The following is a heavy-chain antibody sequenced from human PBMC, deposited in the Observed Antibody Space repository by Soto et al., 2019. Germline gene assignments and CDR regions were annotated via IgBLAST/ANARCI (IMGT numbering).Heavy chain of an antibody. Sequence: GGSLRLSCVASGFFFSSHGMYWVRQAPGRGLEWVALISYEGSHKYYVDSVKGRFTISRDNSKKTVYLHMTGLRAEDTALYYCAKDFELPGGDYYHYGMDVWGQGTRVTVS. J-gene: IGHJ6*02. V-gene: IGHV3-30*18. CDR3: AKDFELPGGDYYHYGMDV. CDR1: GFFFSSHG. D-gene: IGHD1-1*01. CDR2: ISYEGSHK.